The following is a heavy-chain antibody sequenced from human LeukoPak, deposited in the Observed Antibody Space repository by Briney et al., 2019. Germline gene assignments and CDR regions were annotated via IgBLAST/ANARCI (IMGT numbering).Heavy chain of an antibody. CDR3: AIGPNRGTYYYDSGREVIIWFDP. Sequence: SETLSLTCTVSGGSVSNSYYYWSWIRQAPGKGLEWIGYIYYSGGTNYNPSLQSRATISVDTSKNQFSLKLSSVTAADTAVYFCAIGPNRGTYYYDSGREVIIWFDPWGQGTLVTVSS. V-gene: IGHV4-61*01. CDR1: GGSVSNSYYY. J-gene: IGHJ5*02. CDR2: IYYSGGT. D-gene: IGHD3-10*01.